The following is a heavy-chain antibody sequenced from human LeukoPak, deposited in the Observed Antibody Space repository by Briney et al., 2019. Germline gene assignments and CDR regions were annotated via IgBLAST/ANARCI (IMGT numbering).Heavy chain of an antibody. V-gene: IGHV4-59*01. CDR3: ASLAGVGATGYFDY. CDR2: IYYSGST. J-gene: IGHJ4*02. Sequence: GLRLVNPSGTLSLTCTVSGASISSYYWSWIRQPPGTGLECIGYIYYSGSTNYNPSLKSRVTISVDTSKKQFSLKLTSVTAADTAVYYCASLAGVGATGYFDYWGQGTLVTVSS. D-gene: IGHD1-26*01. CDR1: GASISSYY.